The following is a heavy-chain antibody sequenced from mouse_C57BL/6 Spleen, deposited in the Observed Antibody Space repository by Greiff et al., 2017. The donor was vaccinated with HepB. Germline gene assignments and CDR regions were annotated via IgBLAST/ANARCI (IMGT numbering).Heavy chain of an antibody. CDR1: GFTFSSYA. V-gene: IGHV5-9-1*02. CDR2: ISSGGDYI. D-gene: IGHD2-1*01. J-gene: IGHJ1*03. CDR3: TRDGGNYVTGYFDV. Sequence: EVMLVESGEGLVKPGGSLKLSCAASGFTFSSYAMSWVRQTPEKRLEWVAYISSGGDYIYYADTLKGRFTISRDNARNTLYLQMSSLKCEDTAMYYCTRDGGNYVTGYFDVWGTGTTFTVSS.